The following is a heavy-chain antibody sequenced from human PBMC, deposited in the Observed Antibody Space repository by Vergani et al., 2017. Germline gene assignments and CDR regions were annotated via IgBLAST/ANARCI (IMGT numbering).Heavy chain of an antibody. Sequence: QLQLQESGPGLVKPSETLSLTCTVSGGSISSSSYYWGWIRQPPGKGLEWIGSLYYSGSTYYNPSLKSRVTISVDTSKNQFSLKLSSVTAADTAVYYCARHRLYDSSGYDYWGQGTLVTVSS. CDR1: GGSISSSSYY. CDR3: ARHRLYDSSGYDY. CDR2: LYYSGST. V-gene: IGHV4-39*01. J-gene: IGHJ4*02. D-gene: IGHD3-22*01.